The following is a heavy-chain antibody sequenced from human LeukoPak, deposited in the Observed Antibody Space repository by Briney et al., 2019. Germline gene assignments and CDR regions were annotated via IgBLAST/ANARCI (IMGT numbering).Heavy chain of an antibody. Sequence: SGRSLRLSCAASGFAVSANYMNWVRQAPGKGLEWVSVHYSGSTTYYADSVKGRFTISRDNSKNTLYLQMNSLRAEDTAVYYCARLPAYYYGMDVWGQGTTVTVSS. CDR3: ARLPAYYYGMDV. J-gene: IGHJ6*02. V-gene: IGHV3-66*04. CDR2: HYSGSTT. CDR1: GFAVSANY.